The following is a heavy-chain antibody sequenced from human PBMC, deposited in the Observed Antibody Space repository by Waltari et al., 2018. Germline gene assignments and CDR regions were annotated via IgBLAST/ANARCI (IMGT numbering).Heavy chain of an antibody. CDR1: GGSISSSNYY. J-gene: IGHJ5*02. CDR3: ARSGYYDSSGYYWWFDP. D-gene: IGHD3-22*01. V-gene: IGHV4-39*01. CDR2: SYYSGST. Sequence: QLQLQESGPGLVKPSETLSLTCTVSGGSISSSNYYWGWIRQPPGKGLAWIGSSYYSGSTYYNPSLKSRVTISVDTSKNQFYLKLNSVTAADTAVHYCARSGYYDSSGYYWWFDPWGQGTLVTVSS.